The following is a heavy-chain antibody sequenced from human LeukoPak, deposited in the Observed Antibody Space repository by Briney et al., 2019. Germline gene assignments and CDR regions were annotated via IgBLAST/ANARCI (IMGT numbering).Heavy chain of an antibody. CDR1: GYTLTGYY. Sequence: GASVKVSCKASGYTLTGYYMHWVRQAPGQGLEWMGWINPNSGGTNYAQKFQGWVTMTRDTSISTAYMELSRLRSDDTAVYYCARQQRRWLVQSHYYGMDVWGQGTTVTVSS. D-gene: IGHD6-19*01. CDR3: ARQQRRWLVQSHYYGMDV. V-gene: IGHV1-2*04. CDR2: INPNSGGT. J-gene: IGHJ6*02.